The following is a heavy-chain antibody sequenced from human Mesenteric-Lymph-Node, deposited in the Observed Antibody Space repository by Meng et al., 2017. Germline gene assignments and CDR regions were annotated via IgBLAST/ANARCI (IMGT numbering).Heavy chain of an antibody. J-gene: IGHJ3*02. Sequence: GESLKISCAASGFTFSSYCMNWVRQAPGKGLEWVSSISSSSSYIYYADSVKGRFTISRDNAKNSLYLQMNSLRAEDTAVYYCATRYDDYVWGGYLYSFDIWGQGTMVTVSS. CDR2: ISSSSSYI. V-gene: IGHV3-21*01. D-gene: IGHD3-16*02. CDR1: GFTFSSYC. CDR3: ATRYDDYVWGGYLYSFDI.